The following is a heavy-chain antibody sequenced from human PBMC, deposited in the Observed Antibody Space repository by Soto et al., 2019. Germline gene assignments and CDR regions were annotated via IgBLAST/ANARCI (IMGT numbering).Heavy chain of an antibody. Sequence: PGESLKISCKGSGYSFTTNWIGWIRQMPGKGLEWMGIIYPSDSDTRYSPSFQGQVTISADKSISTAYLQWSSLKASDTAMYYRARLYGRYLDNWGQGTLVTVSS. J-gene: IGHJ4*02. D-gene: IGHD1-26*01. CDR3: ARLYGRYLDN. V-gene: IGHV5-51*01. CDR1: GYSFTTNW. CDR2: IYPSDSDT.